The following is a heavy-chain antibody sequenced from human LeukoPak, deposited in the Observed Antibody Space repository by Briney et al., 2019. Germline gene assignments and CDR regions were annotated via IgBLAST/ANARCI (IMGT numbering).Heavy chain of an antibody. J-gene: IGHJ4*02. CDR3: RRDYYRSLDY. V-gene: IGHV3-74*01. Sequence: PGGSLRLSCAASGFSFGRFWMHWVRQAPGKGLVWVSFINLDVTDTTYAESVKGRFTISRDNAKNTLYLQMNSLRAEDTAVYYCRRDYYRSLDYWGQGTLVTVSS. CDR1: GFSFGRFW. D-gene: IGHD3-10*01. CDR2: INLDVTDT.